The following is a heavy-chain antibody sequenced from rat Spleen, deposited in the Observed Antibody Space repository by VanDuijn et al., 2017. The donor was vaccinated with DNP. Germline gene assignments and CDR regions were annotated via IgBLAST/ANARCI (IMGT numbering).Heavy chain of an antibody. CDR2: VNSAGTT. V-gene: IGHV3-3*01. Sequence: EVQLQESGPGLVKPSQSLSLTCSVTGHSITSSYRWNWIRKFPGNKLEWMGSVNSAGTTNYNPSLKSRISITRDTSKNQLFLQVNSVTTEDTATYYCARWPGYNPPYAMDAWGQGTSVTVSS. J-gene: IGHJ4*01. CDR1: GHSITSSYR. D-gene: IGHD1-4*01. CDR3: ARWPGYNPPYAMDA.